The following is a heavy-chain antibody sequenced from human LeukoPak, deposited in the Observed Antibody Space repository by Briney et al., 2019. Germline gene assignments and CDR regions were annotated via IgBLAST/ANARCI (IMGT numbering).Heavy chain of an antibody. V-gene: IGHV4-38-2*02. CDR2: IYHSGST. CDR3: ARGWGYYDSSGFLDY. Sequence: SETLSLTCTVSGGSISDYSWSWIRQPPGKGLEWIGSIYHSGSTYYNPSLKSRVTISVDTSKNQFSLKLSSVTAADTAVYYCARGWGYYDSSGFLDYWGQGTLVTVSS. J-gene: IGHJ4*02. CDR1: GGSISDYS. D-gene: IGHD3-22*01.